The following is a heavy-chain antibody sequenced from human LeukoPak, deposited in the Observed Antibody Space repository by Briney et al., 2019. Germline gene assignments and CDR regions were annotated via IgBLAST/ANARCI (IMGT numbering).Heavy chain of an antibody. V-gene: IGHV3-48*04. CDR1: GFTFSSYS. J-gene: IGHJ4*02. CDR3: ARGALVLRYFDWLSSFDY. D-gene: IGHD3-9*01. Sequence: GGSLRLSCAASGFTFSSYSMNWVRQAPGKGLEWVSYISSSSSTIYYADSVKGRFTISRDNAKNSLYLQMNSLRAEDTAVYYCARGALVLRYFDWLSSFDYWGQGTLVTVSS. CDR2: ISSSSSTI.